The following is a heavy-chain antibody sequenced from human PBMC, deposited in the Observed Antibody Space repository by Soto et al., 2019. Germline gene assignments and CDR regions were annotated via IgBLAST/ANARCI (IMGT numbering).Heavy chain of an antibody. CDR2: IYYSGST. Sequence: QVQLPASGPGLVKPSETLSRTCTVSGGSISSYYWSWIRQPPGKGLEWIGYIYYSGSTNYNPSLKSRVTISVDTSKNQFSLKLSSGTAADTAVYYCARRYAGNFDYWGQGTLVTVSS. CDR3: ARRYAGNFDY. V-gene: IGHV4-59*01. D-gene: IGHD2-8*01. CDR1: GGSISSYY. J-gene: IGHJ4*02.